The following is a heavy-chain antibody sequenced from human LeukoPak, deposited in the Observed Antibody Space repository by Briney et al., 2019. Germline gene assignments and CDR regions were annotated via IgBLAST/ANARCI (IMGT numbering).Heavy chain of an antibody. V-gene: IGHV3-30-3*01. CDR1: GSTFSSYA. D-gene: IGHD3-16*01. CDR2: ISYDGSNK. Sequence: GGSLRLSCAAAGSTFSSYAMHSVRHAPGKGLEWVAVISYDGSNKYYADSVKGRFTISRENSKNTLYLQMNSLRAEDTAVYYCARERDVTFDIWGQGTMVTVSS. CDR3: ARERDVTFDI. J-gene: IGHJ3*02.